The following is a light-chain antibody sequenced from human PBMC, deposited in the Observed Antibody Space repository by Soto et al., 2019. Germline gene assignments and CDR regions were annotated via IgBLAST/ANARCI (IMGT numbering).Light chain of an antibody. V-gene: IGLV2-14*01. CDR2: EVS. Sequence: QSVLTQPASVSGSPGQSITISCTGTSSDIGTYNYVSWYQQHPGKAPKLMIYEVSNRPSGVSNRFSGSKSGNTASLTISGLQAEDEADYYCTSYTSSNTGVFGTGTKLTVL. CDR3: TSYTSSNTGV. J-gene: IGLJ1*01. CDR1: SSDIGTYNY.